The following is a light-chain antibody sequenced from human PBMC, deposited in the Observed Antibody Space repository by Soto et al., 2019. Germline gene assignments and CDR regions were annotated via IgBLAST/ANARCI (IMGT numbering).Light chain of an antibody. J-gene: IGLJ1*01. V-gene: IGLV2-14*03. CDR1: SSDIGAYNF. CDR2: DVT. Sequence: SALTQPASVSGSPEQSITISCAGTSSDIGAYNFVSWYQQHPGRAPKLIVYDVTNRPSGVSNRFSGSKSGDTASLTISGLQVEDEADYYCCSYTDSNSYVFGTGTKVTVL. CDR3: CSYTDSNSYV.